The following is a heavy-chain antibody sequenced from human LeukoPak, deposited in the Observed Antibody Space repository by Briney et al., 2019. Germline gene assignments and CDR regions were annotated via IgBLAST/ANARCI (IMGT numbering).Heavy chain of an antibody. J-gene: IGHJ4*02. CDR3: ARGGAYYTSGSYLGY. D-gene: IGHD3-10*01. V-gene: IGHV4-61*01. CDR2: IYHRGSA. CDR1: GGSISSGSYY. Sequence: SQTLSLTCTVSGGSISSGSYYWSWIRQPPGKGLEWIGYIYHRGSANYNPSLKSRVAVSLDTSKNQFSLKLSSVTAADTAMYYCARGGAYYTSGSYLGYWGQGTLVTVSS.